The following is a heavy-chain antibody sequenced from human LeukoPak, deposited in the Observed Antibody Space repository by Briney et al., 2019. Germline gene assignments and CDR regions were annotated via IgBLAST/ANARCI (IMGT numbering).Heavy chain of an antibody. CDR1: GGSISSSSYY. Sequence: SETLSLTCTVSGGSISSSSYYWGWIRQPPGKGLEWIGSIYYSGSTYYNPSLKSRVTISVDTSKNQFSLKLSSVTAADTAVYYCARDQHTHCTNGVCYTVGLDYWGQGTLVTVSS. CDR3: ARDQHTHCTNGVCYTVGLDY. D-gene: IGHD2-8*01. CDR2: IYYSGST. J-gene: IGHJ4*02. V-gene: IGHV4-39*07.